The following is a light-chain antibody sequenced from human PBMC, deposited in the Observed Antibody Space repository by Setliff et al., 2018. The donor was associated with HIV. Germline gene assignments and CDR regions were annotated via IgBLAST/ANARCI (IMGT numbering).Light chain of an antibody. J-gene: IGLJ1*01. CDR2: EVS. CDR1: SSDIGGYTY. CDR3: CSYAGSTTYV. V-gene: IGLV2-14*01. Sequence: QSVLTQPASVSGSPGQSITISCTGTSSDIGGYTYVSWYQQHPGKAPKLIIFEVSHRPSGVSNRFSASKSGNTASLTISGLQAEDEADYYCCSYAGSTTYVFGTGTKVTVL.